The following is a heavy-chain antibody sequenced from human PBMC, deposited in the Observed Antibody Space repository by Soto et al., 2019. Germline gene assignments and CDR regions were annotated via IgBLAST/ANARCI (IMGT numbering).Heavy chain of an antibody. J-gene: IGHJ5*02. Sequence: WASVKVSCKASGYTFTNYGISWVRQAPGQGLEWMGWISAYNGDTNYAQKLQGRVTLTTDTPTTTAYMELRSLRSDDTAVYYCVRGGAPAALSWFDPWGQGTLVTVSS. CDR3: VRGGAPAALSWFDP. D-gene: IGHD2-2*01. CDR2: ISAYNGDT. V-gene: IGHV1-18*01. CDR1: GYTFTNYG.